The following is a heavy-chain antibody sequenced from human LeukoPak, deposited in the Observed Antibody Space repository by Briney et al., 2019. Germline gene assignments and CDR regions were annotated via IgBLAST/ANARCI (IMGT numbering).Heavy chain of an antibody. CDR2: ISAYNGNT. CDR1: GYTFTSYG. CDR3: AREVEQGYYDILTGYKVSGMDV. Sequence: GASVKVSCKASGYTFTSYGISWVRQAPGQGLEWMGWISAYNGNTNYAQKLQGRVTMTTDKSTSTAYMELSSLRSEDTAVYYCAREVEQGYYDILTGYKVSGMDVWGQGTTVTVSS. D-gene: IGHD3-9*01. J-gene: IGHJ6*02. V-gene: IGHV1-18*01.